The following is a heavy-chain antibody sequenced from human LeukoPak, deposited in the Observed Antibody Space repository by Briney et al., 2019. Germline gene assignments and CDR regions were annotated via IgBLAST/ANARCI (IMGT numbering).Heavy chain of an antibody. Sequence: GGSLRLPCVASGFTFSSTTMGWVRQAPGKGLVWVSRINTDGSSTSYADSVKGRFTISRDNAKNTVYLQMNSLRAEDTAVYYCAGGGSYYLRPWGQGTLVTVSS. CDR2: INTDGSST. J-gene: IGHJ5*02. CDR1: GFTFSSTT. V-gene: IGHV3-74*01. D-gene: IGHD1-26*01. CDR3: AGGGSYYLRP.